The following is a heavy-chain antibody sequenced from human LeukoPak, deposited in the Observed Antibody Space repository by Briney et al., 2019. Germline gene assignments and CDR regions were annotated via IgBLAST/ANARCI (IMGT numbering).Heavy chain of an antibody. CDR1: GFTFSNAW. Sequence: GRCLRPSCAASGFTFSNAWIRWVRQAPGKGLEWVGRIKSKTDGGKTDYAAPVKGRFTISRDDSKNTLYLQMNSLKTEDTAVYYRTTDNRNYYYYYMDVWGKGTTVTVSS. D-gene: IGHD1-14*01. CDR2: IKSKTDGGKT. V-gene: IGHV3-15*01. J-gene: IGHJ6*03. CDR3: TTDNRNYYYYYMDV.